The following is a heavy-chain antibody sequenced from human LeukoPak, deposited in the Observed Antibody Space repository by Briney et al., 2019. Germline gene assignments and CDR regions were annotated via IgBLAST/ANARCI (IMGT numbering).Heavy chain of an antibody. D-gene: IGHD1-7*01. V-gene: IGHV4-34*01. Sequence: SETLSLTCAVYGGSFSGYYWSWIRQPPGKGLEWIGEINHSGSTNYNPSLKSRVTISVDTSKNQFSLKLNSVTAADTAVYFCARGHLRTGTREFDYWGQGTLVTASS. J-gene: IGHJ4*02. CDR1: GGSFSGYY. CDR3: ARGHLRTGTREFDY. CDR2: INHSGST.